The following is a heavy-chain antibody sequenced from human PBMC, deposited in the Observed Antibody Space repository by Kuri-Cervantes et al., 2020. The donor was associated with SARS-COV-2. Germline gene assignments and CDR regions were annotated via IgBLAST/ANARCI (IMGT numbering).Heavy chain of an antibody. CDR3: ARSQVLQQLVRDAFDI. CDR1: GGSFSDYY. J-gene: IGHJ3*02. CDR2: INHGGST. Sequence: SETLSLTCAVYGGSFSDYYWTWLRQPPGKGLEWIGEINHGGSTNYNPFPKSRVTISVDTSKNQFSLKPSSATAADTAVYYCARSQVLQQLVRDAFDIWGQGTMVTVSS. D-gene: IGHD6-13*01. V-gene: IGHV4-34*01.